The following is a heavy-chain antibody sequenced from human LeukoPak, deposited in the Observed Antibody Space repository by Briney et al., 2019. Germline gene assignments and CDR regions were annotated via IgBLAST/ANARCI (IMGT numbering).Heavy chain of an antibody. CDR1: GFTFSSYG. V-gene: IGHV3-30*18. Sequence: GGSLRLSCAASGFTFSSYGMHWVRQAPGKGLEWVAVISYDGSNKYYADPVKGRFTISRDNSKNTLYLQMSSLRAEDTAVYYCAKPGSYCSGGSCSLFFDYWGQGTLVTVSS. J-gene: IGHJ4*02. CDR3: AKPGSYCSGGSCSLFFDY. D-gene: IGHD2-15*01. CDR2: ISYDGSNK.